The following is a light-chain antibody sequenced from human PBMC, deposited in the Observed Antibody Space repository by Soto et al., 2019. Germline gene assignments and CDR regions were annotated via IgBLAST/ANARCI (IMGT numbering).Light chain of an antibody. Sequence: EIVLTQSPATLSLSPGERATLSCRASQSVGSYFAWYQQKPGQAPRLLIYDASNRATGIPARFSGSGAGTDFTLTMRSLEPDDLAVYYCQQRGNWPVTFGQGTRVDIK. CDR2: DAS. CDR3: QQRGNWPVT. J-gene: IGKJ1*01. CDR1: QSVGSY. V-gene: IGKV3-11*01.